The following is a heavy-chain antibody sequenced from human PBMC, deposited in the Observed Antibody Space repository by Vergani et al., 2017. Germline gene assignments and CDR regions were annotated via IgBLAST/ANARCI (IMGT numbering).Heavy chain of an antibody. CDR3: ASSTEYDSSGYSIGY. Sequence: EVQLLESGGGLVQPGGSLRLSCAASGFTFSSYAMSWVRQAPGKGLEWVSAISGSGGSTYYADSVKGRFTISRDNSKNTLYLQMNSLRAEDTAVYYCASSTEYDSSGYSIGYWGQGTLVTVSS. D-gene: IGHD3-22*01. CDR2: ISGSGGST. J-gene: IGHJ4*02. CDR1: GFTFSSYA. V-gene: IGHV3-23*01.